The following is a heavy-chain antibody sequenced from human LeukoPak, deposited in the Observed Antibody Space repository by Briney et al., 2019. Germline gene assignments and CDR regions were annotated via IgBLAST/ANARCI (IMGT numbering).Heavy chain of an antibody. CDR2: ITPIFGTA. J-gene: IGHJ6*03. D-gene: IGHD5-24*01. CDR1: GGTFSSYA. CDR3: ARGKMATKGGFYYYYYMDV. Sequence: SVKVSCKASGGTFSSYAISWVRQAPGQGLEWMGGITPIFGTANYARKFQGRVTITTDESTSTAYMELSSLRSEDTAVYYCARGKMATKGGFYYYYYMDVWGKGTTVTVSS. V-gene: IGHV1-69*05.